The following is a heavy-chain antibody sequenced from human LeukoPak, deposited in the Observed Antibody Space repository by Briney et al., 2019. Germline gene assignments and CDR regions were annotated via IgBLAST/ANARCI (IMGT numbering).Heavy chain of an antibody. CDR1: GFTFSSYW. Sequence: GGSLRLSCAASGFTFSSYWMSWVRQAPGKGPEWVAHIKQDASQEYHVDSVKGRFTVSRDNAKNSLYLQMNSLRAEDTAVYYCARGVVYPAWSGPHWSDYWGQGALVTVSS. D-gene: IGHD3-3*01. CDR2: IKQDASQE. V-gene: IGHV3-7*01. CDR3: ARGVVYPAWSGPHWSDY. J-gene: IGHJ4*02.